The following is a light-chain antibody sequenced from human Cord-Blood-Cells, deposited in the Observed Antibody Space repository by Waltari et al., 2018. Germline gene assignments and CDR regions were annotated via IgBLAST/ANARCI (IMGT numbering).Light chain of an antibody. V-gene: IGKV4-1*01. CDR1: QSVLYSSNNKNY. CDR2: WSS. Sequence: DIVMTQSPDSLAVSLGERATINCKSSQSVLYSSNNKNYLAGYKQKTGQPPKLLIYWSSTREAVVPDRFSGSGSGTDFTLSISSLQAEDVAVYYCQQYYSTPYTFGQGTKLEIK. CDR3: QQYYSTPYT. J-gene: IGKJ2*01.